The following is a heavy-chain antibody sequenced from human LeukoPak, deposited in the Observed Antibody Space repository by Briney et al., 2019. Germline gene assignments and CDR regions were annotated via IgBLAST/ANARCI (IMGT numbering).Heavy chain of an antibody. D-gene: IGHD6-13*01. V-gene: IGHV4-30-2*02. CDR1: GGSISSGGYS. CDR2: IYHSGST. J-gene: IGHJ4*02. CDR3: ARMGQQLADY. Sequence: PSETLSLTCAVSGGSISSGGYSWSWIRQPPGKGLEWIGYIYHSGSTYYNPSLKSRVTISVDRSKNQFSLKLNSVTAADTAVYYCARMGQQLADYWGQGTLVTVST.